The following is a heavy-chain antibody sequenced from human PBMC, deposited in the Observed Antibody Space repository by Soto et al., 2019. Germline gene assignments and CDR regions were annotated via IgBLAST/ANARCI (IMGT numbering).Heavy chain of an antibody. D-gene: IGHD2-2*01. Sequence: ASVKVSCKASGFAFITYYMHWVRQAPGQGLEWVGTMNPSGGDTSFAQKFQGRVTMTRDTSTNTLYMEISSLRSEDTAVYYCARGRYCSSTSCRNYYYYYGMDVWDQGTTVT. V-gene: IGHV1-46*01. CDR3: ARGRYCSSTSCRNYYYYYGMDV. CDR2: MNPSGGDT. CDR1: GFAFITYY. J-gene: IGHJ6*02.